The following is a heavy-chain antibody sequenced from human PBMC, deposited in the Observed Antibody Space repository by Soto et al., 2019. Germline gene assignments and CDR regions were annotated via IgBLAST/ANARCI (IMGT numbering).Heavy chain of an antibody. CDR3: ARDEDSSGYYSRY. D-gene: IGHD3-22*01. V-gene: IGHV1-69*08. Sequence: QVQLVQSGAEVKKPGSSVKVSCKASGGTFSSYTISWVRQAPGQGLEWMGRIIPILGIANYAQKFQGRVTITADKSTSTAYMELSSLRSEDTAVYYCARDEDSSGYYSRYWGQGTLVTVSS. CDR2: IIPILGIA. CDR1: GGTFSSYT. J-gene: IGHJ4*02.